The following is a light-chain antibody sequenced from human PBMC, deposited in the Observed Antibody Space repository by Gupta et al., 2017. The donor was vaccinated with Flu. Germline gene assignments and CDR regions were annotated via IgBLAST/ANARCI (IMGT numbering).Light chain of an antibody. V-gene: IGKV2-30*01. CDR1: QSVVYNDRKTY. CDR2: RAS. J-gene: IGKJ1*01. CDR3: KQGRHWPIS. Sequence: EVARTQSSFSLLVTLGQLASFPCRSSQSVVYNDRKTYFNWFHQRPGQSPRRLIYRASNRDSGVPDRFSGSGSGTDFTLKISRVEAEDVGIYYCKQGRHWPISFGQGTKVEIK.